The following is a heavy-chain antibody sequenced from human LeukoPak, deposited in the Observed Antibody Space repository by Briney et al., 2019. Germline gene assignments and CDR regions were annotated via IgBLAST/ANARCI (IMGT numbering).Heavy chain of an antibody. J-gene: IGHJ4*02. V-gene: IGHV4-30-4*01. Sequence: SETLSLTCTVSGGSISSGDYYWSWIRQPPGKGLEWIGYIYYSGSTYYNPSLKSRVTISVDTSKNQFSLKLSSVTAADTAVYYCARETRITMVRVFYYFDYWGQGTLVTVSS. CDR1: GGSISSGDYY. CDR2: IYYSGST. CDR3: ARETRITMVRVFYYFDY. D-gene: IGHD3-10*01.